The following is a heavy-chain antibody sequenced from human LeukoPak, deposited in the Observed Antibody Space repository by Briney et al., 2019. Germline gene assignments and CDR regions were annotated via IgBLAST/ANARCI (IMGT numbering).Heavy chain of an antibody. Sequence: GGSLRLSCAASGFTFSAYWMHWVRQGPGKGLMWVSRIDSDGSITRYEDSVKGRFTISRDNSKNTLYLQMSSLRAEDTAVYYCAKSPADYGDDLFDCWGQGTLVTVSS. D-gene: IGHD4-17*01. CDR1: GFTFSAYW. CDR2: IDSDGSIT. V-gene: IGHV3-74*01. CDR3: AKSPADYGDDLFDC. J-gene: IGHJ4*02.